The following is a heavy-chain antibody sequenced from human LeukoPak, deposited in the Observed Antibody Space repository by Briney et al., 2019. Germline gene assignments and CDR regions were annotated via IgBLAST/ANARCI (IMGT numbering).Heavy chain of an antibody. Sequence: GGSLRLSCAASGFTFSSYSMNWVRQAPGKGLEWVSYISSSSSTIYHADSVKGRFTISRDNAKNSLYLQMNSLRAEDTAVYYCARWDIVVVPAATTFDYWGQGTLVTVSS. CDR1: GFTFSSYS. CDR2: ISSSSSTI. J-gene: IGHJ4*02. V-gene: IGHV3-48*01. CDR3: ARWDIVVVPAATTFDY. D-gene: IGHD2-2*01.